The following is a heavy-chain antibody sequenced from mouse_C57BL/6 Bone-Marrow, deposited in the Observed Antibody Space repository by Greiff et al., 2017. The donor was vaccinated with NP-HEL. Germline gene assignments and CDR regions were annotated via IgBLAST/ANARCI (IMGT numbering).Heavy chain of an antibody. V-gene: IGHV5-15*04. D-gene: IGHD2-4*01. Sequence: EVKLEESGGGLVQPGGSLKLSCAASGFTFSDYGMAWVRQAPRKGPEWVAFISNLAYSIYYADTVTGRFTISRENAKNTLYLEMSSLRSEDTAMYYCARHRGLRWYFDVWGTGTTVTVSS. CDR1: GFTFSDYG. CDR3: ARHRGLRWYFDV. J-gene: IGHJ1*03. CDR2: ISNLAYSI.